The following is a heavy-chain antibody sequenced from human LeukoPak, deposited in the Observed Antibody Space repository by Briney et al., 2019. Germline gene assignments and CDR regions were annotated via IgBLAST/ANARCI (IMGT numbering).Heavy chain of an antibody. D-gene: IGHD1-26*01. CDR1: GFTFNTYT. Sequence: GESLRLSCAASGFTFNTYTMNWVRQAPGKGLEWVSSITSTTDYIYYADSVKGRFAISRDNAKNSLYLQMNSLRAEDTAVYYCARSGSYYFWGQGTLVTVSS. J-gene: IGHJ4*02. CDR2: ITSTTDYI. CDR3: ARSGSYYF. V-gene: IGHV3-21*01.